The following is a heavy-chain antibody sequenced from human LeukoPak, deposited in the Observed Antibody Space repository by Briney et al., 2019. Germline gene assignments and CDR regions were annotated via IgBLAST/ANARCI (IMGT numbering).Heavy chain of an antibody. CDR2: ISASGGST. J-gene: IGHJ6*02. CDR3: ARDASTMVRGISYFCMDV. D-gene: IGHD3-10*01. Sequence: PGGSLRLSCAASGFTFSSSAMSWVRQVPGKGLEWVSGISASGGSTYYADSVRGRFTISRDNSKNTLYVQMNSLRDEDTAVYYCARDASTMVRGISYFCMDVWGQGTTVTVSS. V-gene: IGHV3-23*01. CDR1: GFTFSSSA.